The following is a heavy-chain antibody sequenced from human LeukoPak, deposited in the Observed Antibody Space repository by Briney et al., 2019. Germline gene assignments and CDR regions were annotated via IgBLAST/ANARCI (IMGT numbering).Heavy chain of an antibody. J-gene: IGHJ4*02. Sequence: GGSLRLSCAASGFTFSSYSMNWVRQAPGKGLEWVSYISSSSSTIYYADSVKGRFTISRDNAKNSLYLQMNSLRAEDTAVYYCARDQVVPAATQLDYWGQGTLVTVSS. CDR2: ISSSSSTI. V-gene: IGHV3-48*04. D-gene: IGHD2-2*01. CDR3: ARDQVVPAATQLDY. CDR1: GFTFSSYS.